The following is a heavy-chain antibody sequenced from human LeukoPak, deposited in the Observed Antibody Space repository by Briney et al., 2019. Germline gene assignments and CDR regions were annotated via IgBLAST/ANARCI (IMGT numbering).Heavy chain of an antibody. CDR2: IYYSGST. J-gene: IGHJ3*02. CDR1: GSSISSHY. Sequence: SETLSPTCTVSGSSISSHYRGWVRQPPGKGLEWIVFIYYSGSTNYNPSLKSRVTISVDRSKNQFSLKLSSVTAADTAVYYCARGRYCSGGSCYSADAFDIWGQGTMVTVSS. V-gene: IGHV4-59*11. D-gene: IGHD2-15*01. CDR3: ARGRYCSGGSCYSADAFDI.